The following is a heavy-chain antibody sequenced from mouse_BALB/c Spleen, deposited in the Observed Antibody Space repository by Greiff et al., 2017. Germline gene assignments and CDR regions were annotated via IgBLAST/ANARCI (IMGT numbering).Heavy chain of an antibody. D-gene: IGHD1-1*01. Sequence: VQLQQSGPGLVKPSQSLSLTCTVTGYSITSDYAWNWIRQFPGNKLEWMGYISYSGSTSYNPSLKSRISITRDTSKNQFFLQLNSVTTEDTATYYCAREHYYGSYAMDYWGQGTSVTVSS. V-gene: IGHV3-2*02. CDR3: AREHYYGSYAMDY. CDR1: GYSITSDYA. J-gene: IGHJ4*01. CDR2: ISYSGST.